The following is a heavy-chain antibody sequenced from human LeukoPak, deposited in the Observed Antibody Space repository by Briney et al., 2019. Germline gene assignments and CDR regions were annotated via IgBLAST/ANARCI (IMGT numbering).Heavy chain of an antibody. CDR1: GYTFTSFG. V-gene: IGHV1-18*01. Sequence: ASVTVSCKASGYTFTSFGIAWVRQAPGQGLEWMGWISAYNGNTNYAQKLQGRVTMTTDTSTSTAYMELRSLRSDDTAVYYCRAHYYDSSGYYSNDAFDIWGQGTMVTVSS. CDR3: RAHYYDSSGYYSNDAFDI. CDR2: ISAYNGNT. J-gene: IGHJ3*02. D-gene: IGHD3-22*01.